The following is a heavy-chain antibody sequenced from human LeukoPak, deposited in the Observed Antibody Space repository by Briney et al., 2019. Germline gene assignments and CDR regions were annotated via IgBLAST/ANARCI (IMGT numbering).Heavy chain of an antibody. Sequence: SVKVSCKASGGTFSSYAISWVRQAPGQGLEWMVGIIPIFGTANYAQKFQGRVTITADKSTSTAYMELSSLRSEDTAVYYCARGFVLSKFPNYYYYYGMDVWGKGTTVTVSS. CDR1: GGTFSSYA. CDR2: IIPIFGTA. J-gene: IGHJ6*04. CDR3: ARGFVLSKFPNYYYYYGMDV. V-gene: IGHV1-69*06. D-gene: IGHD3-10*01.